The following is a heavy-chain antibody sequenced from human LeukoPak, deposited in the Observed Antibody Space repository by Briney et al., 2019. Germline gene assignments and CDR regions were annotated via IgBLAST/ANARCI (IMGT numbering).Heavy chain of an antibody. CDR1: GFTFSSYG. Sequence: PGGSLRLSCAASGFTFSSYGMHWVRQAPRKGLEWVAVISYDGSNKFYADSVKGRFTISRDNSKNTLYLQMNSLKTDDTAVYYCAKGRPTVTTTHGEFDYWGQGTLVTVSS. D-gene: IGHD4-17*01. CDR2: ISYDGSNK. V-gene: IGHV3-30*18. J-gene: IGHJ4*02. CDR3: AKGRPTVTTTHGEFDY.